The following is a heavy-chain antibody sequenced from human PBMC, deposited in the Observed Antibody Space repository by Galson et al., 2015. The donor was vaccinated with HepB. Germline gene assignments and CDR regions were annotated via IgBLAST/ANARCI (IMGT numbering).Heavy chain of an antibody. Sequence: SLRLSCAASGFTFDDYAMHWVRQAPGKGLEWVSLISWDGGSTYYADSVKGRFTISRDNSKNSLYLQMNSLRAEDTALYYCAKDKSSSGWYGYFDLWGRGTLVTVSS. D-gene: IGHD6-19*01. CDR2: ISWDGGST. CDR3: AKDKSSSGWYGYFDL. J-gene: IGHJ2*01. V-gene: IGHV3-43D*03. CDR1: GFTFDDYA.